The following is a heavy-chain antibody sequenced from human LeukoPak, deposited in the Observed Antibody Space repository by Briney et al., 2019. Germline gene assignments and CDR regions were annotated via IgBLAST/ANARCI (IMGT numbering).Heavy chain of an antibody. CDR1: GFTISSYA. V-gene: IGHV3-30-3*01. Sequence: GGSLRLSCAASGFTISSYAMHWVRQAPGKGLEWVAVISYDGSNKYYADSVKGRFTISRDNSKNTLYLQMNSLRAEDTAVYYCARDRSPVLRFLEWLLWSWGQGTLVTVSS. D-gene: IGHD3-3*01. J-gene: IGHJ4*02. CDR3: ARDRSPVLRFLEWLLWS. CDR2: ISYDGSNK.